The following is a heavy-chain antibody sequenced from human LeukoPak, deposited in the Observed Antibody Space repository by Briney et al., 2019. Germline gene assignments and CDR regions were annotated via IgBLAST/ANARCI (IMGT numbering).Heavy chain of an antibody. CDR2: INNVGSST. CDR1: GFTFSSYW. CDR3: AREPNPRVGYDSSGYSDY. D-gene: IGHD3-22*01. Sequence: PGGSLRLSCAASGFTFSSYWMHWVRQAPGKGLVWVSRINNVGSSTTYADSVKGRFTISRDNAKNTLYLQMNSLRAGDTAVYYCAREPNPRVGYDSSGYSDYWGQGTLVTVSS. J-gene: IGHJ4*02. V-gene: IGHV3-74*01.